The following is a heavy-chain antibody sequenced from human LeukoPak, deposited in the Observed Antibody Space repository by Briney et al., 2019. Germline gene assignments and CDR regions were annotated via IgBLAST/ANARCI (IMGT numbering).Heavy chain of an antibody. CDR3: ASQRPYYYDSSGYFDY. CDR2: IYYSGST. CDR1: GGSISSGGYY. J-gene: IGHJ4*02. D-gene: IGHD3-22*01. V-gene: IGHV4-31*03. Sequence: SETLSLTCTVSGGSISSGGYYWSWIRQHPGKGLEWIGYIYYSGSTYYNPSLKSRVTISVDTSKNQFSLKLSSVTAADTAVYYCASQRPYYYDSSGYFDYWGQGTLVTVSS.